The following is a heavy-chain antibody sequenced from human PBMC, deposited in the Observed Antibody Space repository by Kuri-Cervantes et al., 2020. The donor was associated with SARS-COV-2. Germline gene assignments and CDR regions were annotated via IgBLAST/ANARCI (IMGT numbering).Heavy chain of an antibody. CDR1: GFTFSKYA. J-gene: IGHJ4*02. D-gene: IGHD1-20*01. Sequence: GESLKISCAASGFTFSKYAMTWVRQAPGKGLEWVSTLSGSGQAPGKGLACVSPISGGGGNTYYADSVKGRFTISRDNAKNMLFLQMNSLRAEDTAVYYCVRDGYHWNFDYWGQGTLVTVSS. CDR2: LSGSGQAPGKGLACVSPISGGGGNT. V-gene: IGHV3-23*01. CDR3: VRDGYHWNFDY.